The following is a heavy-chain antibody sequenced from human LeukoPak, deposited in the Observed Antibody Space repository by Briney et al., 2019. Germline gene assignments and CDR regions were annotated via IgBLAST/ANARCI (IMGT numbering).Heavy chain of an antibody. J-gene: IGHJ4*02. CDR2: INPSGGST. CDR1: GYTFTSYY. D-gene: IGHD4-11*01. Sequence: ASVKVSCKASGYTFTSYYMHWVRQAPGQALEWMGMINPSGGSTSYAQKFQGRVPMTRDTSTSTLYMELSSLRSEDTAVYYCARGSRVMTTVTSVPDFDYWGQGTLVTVSS. CDR3: ARGSRVMTTVTSVPDFDY. V-gene: IGHV1-46*01.